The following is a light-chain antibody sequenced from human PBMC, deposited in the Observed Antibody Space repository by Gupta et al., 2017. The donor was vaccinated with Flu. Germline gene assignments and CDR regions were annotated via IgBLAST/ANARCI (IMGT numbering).Light chain of an antibody. Sequence: QSALTQPASVSGSPGQSITISCTGTNSDVGRSDSVSWYQQHPDKAPNLIIFDVTNRPSGVSSRFSGSKSGTTASLTISGLQAEDETDYYCSSYTSTSTFYVFGTGTRVTVL. CDR3: SSYTSTSTFYV. CDR1: NSDVGRSDS. V-gene: IGLV2-14*03. J-gene: IGLJ1*01. CDR2: DVT.